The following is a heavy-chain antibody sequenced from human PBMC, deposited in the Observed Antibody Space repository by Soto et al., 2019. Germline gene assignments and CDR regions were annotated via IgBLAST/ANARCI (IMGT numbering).Heavy chain of an antibody. CDR2: ISAYNGNT. CDR1: GYTFTSYA. J-gene: IGHJ4*03. CDR3: ARVLCAYYDFWNCHVEFVWEH. D-gene: IGHD3-3*01. Sequence: ASVKESCMASGYTFTSYAITWVRQAPGQGVEWMGWISAYNGNTNYAQKLQGRVTMTTDTSTSTAYMEPRSLRSDDTAVYYCARVLCAYYDFWNCHVEFVWEHLGQGTMVTVSS. V-gene: IGHV1-18*01.